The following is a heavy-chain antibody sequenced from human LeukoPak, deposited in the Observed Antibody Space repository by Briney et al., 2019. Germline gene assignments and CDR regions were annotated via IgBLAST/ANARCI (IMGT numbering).Heavy chain of an antibody. CDR2: INPSGGST. Sequence: ASVKVSCKASGCTFTSYYMHWLRQAPGQGLEWMGIINPSGGSTSYAQKFQGRVTMTRDMSTSTVYMELSSLRSEDTAVYYCARDLVANWGSLAHGGLDYWGQGTLVTVSS. J-gene: IGHJ4*02. CDR3: ARDLVANWGSLAHGGLDY. D-gene: IGHD7-27*01. CDR1: GCTFTSYY. V-gene: IGHV1-46*01.